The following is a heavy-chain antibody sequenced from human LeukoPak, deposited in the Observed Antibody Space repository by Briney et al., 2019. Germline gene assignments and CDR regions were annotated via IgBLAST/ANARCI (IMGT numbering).Heavy chain of an antibody. CDR3: AGDYGDYSWFDP. J-gene: IGHJ5*02. V-gene: IGHV4-39*07. Sequence: SETLSLTCTVSGGSISSSSYYWGWIRQPPGKGLGWIGSIYYSGSTYYNPSLKSRVTISVDTSKNQFSLKLSSVTAADTAVYYCAGDYGDYSWFDPWGQGTLVTVSS. CDR2: IYYSGST. CDR1: GGSISSSSYY. D-gene: IGHD4-17*01.